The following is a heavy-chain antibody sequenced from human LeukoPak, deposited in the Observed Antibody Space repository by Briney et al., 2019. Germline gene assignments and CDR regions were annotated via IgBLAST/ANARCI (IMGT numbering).Heavy chain of an antibody. CDR1: GGSITISSNY. CDR2: IYYSGST. CDR3: ARHGYNPFDFDY. J-gene: IGHJ4*02. Sequence: SETLSLTCTVSGGSITISSNYWGWIRQPPGKGLEWIGSIYYSGSTYYNPSLKSRVTISVDTSRTQFSLKLSSVTAADTAVYYCARHGYNPFDFDYWGQGTRVTVSS. V-gene: IGHV4-39*01. D-gene: IGHD5-24*01.